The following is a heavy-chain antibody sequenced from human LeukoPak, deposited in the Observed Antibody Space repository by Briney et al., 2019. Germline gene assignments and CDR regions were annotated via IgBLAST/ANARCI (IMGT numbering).Heavy chain of an antibody. D-gene: IGHD3-9*01. CDR3: ARVELFSFLTVYYPGGYYYGMDV. V-gene: IGHV1-2*02. Sequence: ASVKVSCKASGYTFTGYYMHWVRQAPGQGLEWMGWINPNSGGTNYAQKFQGRVTMTRDTSISTAYMELSRLRSDDTAVYYCARVELFSFLTVYYPGGYYYGMDVWGQGTTVTVSS. CDR1: GYTFTGYY. CDR2: INPNSGGT. J-gene: IGHJ6*02.